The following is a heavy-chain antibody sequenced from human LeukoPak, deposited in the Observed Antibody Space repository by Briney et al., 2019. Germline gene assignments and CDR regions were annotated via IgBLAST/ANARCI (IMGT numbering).Heavy chain of an antibody. CDR1: GGSISSSGYY. D-gene: IGHD4-23*01. V-gene: IGHV4-39*01. Sequence: PSETLSLTCTVSGGSISSSGYYWGWIRQPPGKGLEWIGNIYYTGSTYYNPSLKSRVTISVDTSKNQFSLKLSSVTAADTAVYYCARHSRTVGSVGIDPWGQGTVVTVSS. CDR2: IYYTGST. CDR3: ARHSRTVGSVGIDP. J-gene: IGHJ5*02.